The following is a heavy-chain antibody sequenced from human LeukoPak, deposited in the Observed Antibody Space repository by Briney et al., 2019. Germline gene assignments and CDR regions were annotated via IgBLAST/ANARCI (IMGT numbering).Heavy chain of an antibody. CDR2: IIPILGIA. V-gene: IGHV1-69*02. CDR1: GGTFSSYT. D-gene: IGHD3-10*01. CDR3: ARESYGSGSFGDY. J-gene: IGHJ4*02. Sequence: APVKVSCKASGGTFSSYTISWVRQAPGQGLEWMGRIIPILGIANYAQKFQGRVTITADKSTSTAYMELSSLRSEDTAVYYCARESYGSGSFGDYWGQGTLVTVSS.